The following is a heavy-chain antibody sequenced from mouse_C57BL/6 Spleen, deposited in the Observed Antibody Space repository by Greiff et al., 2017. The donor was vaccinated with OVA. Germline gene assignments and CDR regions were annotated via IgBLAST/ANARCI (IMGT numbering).Heavy chain of an antibody. D-gene: IGHD2-2*01. J-gene: IGHJ2*01. CDR2: ISDGGSYT. V-gene: IGHV5-4*01. CDR3: ARDQMVTTSGFDY. CDR1: GFTFSSYA. Sequence: EVKLVESGGGLVKPGGSLKLSCAASGFTFSSYAMSWVRQTPEKRLEWVATISDGGSYTYYPDNVKGRFTISRDNAKNNLYLQMSQLKSEDTAMYYCARDQMVTTSGFDYWGQGTTLTVSS.